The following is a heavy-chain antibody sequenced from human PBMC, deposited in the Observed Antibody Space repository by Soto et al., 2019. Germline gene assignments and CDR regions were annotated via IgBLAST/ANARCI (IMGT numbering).Heavy chain of an antibody. Sequence: QVQLQQWGAGLLKPSETLSLRCVVTSGSFSGYYWTWIRQTPGKGLEWIGEISHSGSTNYNPSLMSRVTMSAATSKKQFSLRLSSVSAADTALYFCARGYESSRRYLPLLDYWGQGTLVTVSS. CDR1: SGSFSGYY. D-gene: IGHD3-22*01. V-gene: IGHV4-34*01. J-gene: IGHJ4*02. CDR3: ARGYESSRRYLPLLDY. CDR2: ISHSGST.